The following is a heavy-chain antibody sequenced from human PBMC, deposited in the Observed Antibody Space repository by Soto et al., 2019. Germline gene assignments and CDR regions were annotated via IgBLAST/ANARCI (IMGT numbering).Heavy chain of an antibody. Sequence: PSETLSLTCAVSGFSISSDYFWGWIRQPPGKGLEWIGSIYHTGTTYYSPSLKSRATIFLDTSKNQFSLNLTSVTAADTAIYYCAGDGLRYFDSSGYYSGPPLDYWGQGARVTVSS. CDR2: IYHTGTT. CDR1: GFSISSDYF. D-gene: IGHD3-22*01. J-gene: IGHJ4*02. V-gene: IGHV4-38-2*02. CDR3: AGDGLRYFDSSGYYSGPPLDY.